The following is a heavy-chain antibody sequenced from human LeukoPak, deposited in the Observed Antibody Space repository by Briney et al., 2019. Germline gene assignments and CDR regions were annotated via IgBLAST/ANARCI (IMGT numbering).Heavy chain of an antibody. CDR2: ISSSGSAI. CDR1: GFSFISYE. CDR3: TRDLIAADY. Sequence: PGGSLRLSCAASGFSFISYEMNWVRQAPGKGLQWVSYISSSGSAIYHADSVKGRFTISRDNAKNSLYLQMNSLRAEDTGVYYCTRDLIAADYWGQGTLVTVSS. J-gene: IGHJ4*02. V-gene: IGHV3-48*03. D-gene: IGHD6-13*01.